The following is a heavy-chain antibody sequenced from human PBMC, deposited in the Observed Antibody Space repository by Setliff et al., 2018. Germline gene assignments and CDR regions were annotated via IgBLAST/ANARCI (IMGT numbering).Heavy chain of an antibody. CDR1: GGSISSYY. V-gene: IGHV4-4*07. D-gene: IGHD3-10*01. J-gene: IGHJ6*02. CDR2: IYIGGSA. Sequence: SETLSLTCTVSGGSISSYYWSWIRQPAGKGLEWIGHIYIGGSANYNPSLKSRVTMSIDTSKNQFSLKLSSVTAADTAVYYCARDSNYYGSGTKSGDYGMDVWGQGTTVTVSS. CDR3: ARDSNYYGSGTKSGDYGMDV.